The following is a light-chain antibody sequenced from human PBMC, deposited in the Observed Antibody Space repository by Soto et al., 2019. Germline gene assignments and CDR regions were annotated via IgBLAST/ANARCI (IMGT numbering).Light chain of an antibody. CDR2: GAS. V-gene: IGKV3-20*01. Sequence: EIVLTQSPGTLSLSPGERATLSCRASQRVNNNFLAWYQQKPGQAPRLLIYGASSRATGIPDKFSGSGSGTDFTLTISSLEPEDFAVYYCQQYGMTPRTFGQETKVEIK. CDR3: QQYGMTPRT. J-gene: IGKJ1*01. CDR1: QRVNNNF.